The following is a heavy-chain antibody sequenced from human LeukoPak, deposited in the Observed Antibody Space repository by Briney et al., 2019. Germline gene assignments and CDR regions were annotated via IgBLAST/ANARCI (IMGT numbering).Heavy chain of an antibody. CDR2: ITASSSYI. Sequence: GGSLRLSCAASGFTLSSSNMNWVRQAPGKGLEWVSSITASSSYIYYADSVKGRFTISRDNAKNSLYLQMNSLRHEDTAVYYCARGGRLFDYWGQGTVVTVSS. J-gene: IGHJ4*02. CDR1: GFTLSSSN. V-gene: IGHV3-21*01. CDR3: ARGGRLFDY.